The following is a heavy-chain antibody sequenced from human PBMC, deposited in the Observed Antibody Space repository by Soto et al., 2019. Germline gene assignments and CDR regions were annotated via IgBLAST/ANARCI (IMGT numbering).Heavy chain of an antibody. J-gene: IGHJ4*02. CDR1: GGTFRTYA. V-gene: IGHV1-69*01. CDR3: ARGVGAYYFDY. Sequence: QVQLVQSGAEVKKPGSSVKVSCKASGGTFRTYAITWVRQAPGQGLEWLGGIIPIFGTTDYARKFQGRVTNTAAESTSTVFIELSSLTSEDTAVYYCARGVGAYYFDYWGQGTLVTVSS. CDR2: IIPIFGTT. D-gene: IGHD1-26*01.